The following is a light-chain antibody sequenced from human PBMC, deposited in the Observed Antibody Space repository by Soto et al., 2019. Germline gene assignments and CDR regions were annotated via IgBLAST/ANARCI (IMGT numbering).Light chain of an antibody. J-gene: IGLJ1*01. V-gene: IGLV1-40*01. Sequence: QSVLTQPPSVSGAPGQSVTISCTGTWSNIGAGHDVHWYQQLPGTAPKLLIYGNNNRPSGVPDRFSGSKSGTSASLAITGLQAEDETDYYCQSFDSSLRIYIFGTGTKLTVL. CDR1: WSNIGAGHD. CDR2: GNN. CDR3: QSFDSSLRIYI.